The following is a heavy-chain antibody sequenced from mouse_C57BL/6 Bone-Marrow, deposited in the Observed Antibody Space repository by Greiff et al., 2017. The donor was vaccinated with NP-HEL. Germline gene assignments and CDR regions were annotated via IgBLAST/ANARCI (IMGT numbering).Heavy chain of an antibody. CDR1: GFNIKDYY. CDR3: ASEIGSSYVWYYFDY. J-gene: IGHJ2*01. D-gene: IGHD1-1*01. Sequence: EVQLQQSGAELVKPGASVKLSCTASGFNIKDYYMHWVKQRTEQGLEWIGRIDPEDGETKYAPKFKGKATITADTSSNTAYLQLSSLTSEDTAVYYCASEIGSSYVWYYFDYWGQGTTLTVSS. V-gene: IGHV14-2*01. CDR2: IDPEDGET.